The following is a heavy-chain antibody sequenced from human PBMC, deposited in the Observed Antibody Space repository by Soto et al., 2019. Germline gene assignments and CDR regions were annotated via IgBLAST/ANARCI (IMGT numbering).Heavy chain of an antibody. CDR3: AKDTAYAMDV. CDR2: INSDGSGT. Sequence: EVQLVESGGGLVQPGGSLRLSCAASEFDFSNSWIHWVRQGPGKGLVWVSHINSDGSGTTYADSVKGRFTISRDNAKNTVYLQMNSLRAEDTAVYYCAKDTAYAMDVWGQGTTVTVSS. V-gene: IGHV3-74*01. J-gene: IGHJ6*02. CDR1: EFDFSNSW. D-gene: IGHD2-15*01.